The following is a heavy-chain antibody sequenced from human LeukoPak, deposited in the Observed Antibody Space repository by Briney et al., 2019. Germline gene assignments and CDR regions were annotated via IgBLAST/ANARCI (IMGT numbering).Heavy chain of an antibody. Sequence: GGSLRLSCAASGFTFSSYSMNWVRQAPGKGLEWVSYISSSSSTIYYADSVKGRFTISRDNAKNSLYLQMNSLRAEDTAVYYCARESVKLEGYGVFDIWGQGTMVTASS. J-gene: IGHJ3*02. CDR1: GFTFSSYS. CDR3: ARESVKLEGYGVFDI. CDR2: ISSSSSTI. V-gene: IGHV3-48*01. D-gene: IGHD4-17*01.